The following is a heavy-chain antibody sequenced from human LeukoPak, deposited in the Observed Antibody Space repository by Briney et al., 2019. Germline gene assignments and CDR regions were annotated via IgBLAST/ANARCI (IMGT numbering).Heavy chain of an antibody. V-gene: IGHV3-30*03. D-gene: IGHD6-19*01. CDR3: ARRGRSGCPDY. CDR2: ISYDGSNK. Sequence: PGRSLRLSCAASGFTFSSYGMHWVRQAPGKGLEWVAVISYDGSNKYYADSVKGRFTISRDNSKNTLYLQMNSLRAEDTAVYYCARRGRSGCPDYWGQGTLVTVSS. J-gene: IGHJ4*02. CDR1: GFTFSSYG.